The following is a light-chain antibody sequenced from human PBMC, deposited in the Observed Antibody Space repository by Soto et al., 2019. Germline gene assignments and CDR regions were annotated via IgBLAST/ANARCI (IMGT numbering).Light chain of an antibody. CDR1: SGHNSDA. V-gene: IGLV4-69*01. CDR3: QTWGTGIRV. Sequence: QAVLTQSPSAAASPGASVKLTCTLSSGHNSDAIAWHQQQPEKGPRFLMKVNSDGSHNKGDGIPDRFSGSSSGTERYLTISSLQSEDEGDYYCQTWGTGIRVFGGGTKLTVL. CDR2: VNSDGSH. J-gene: IGLJ3*02.